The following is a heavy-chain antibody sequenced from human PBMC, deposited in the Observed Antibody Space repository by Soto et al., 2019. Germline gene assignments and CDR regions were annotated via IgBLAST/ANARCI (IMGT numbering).Heavy chain of an antibody. D-gene: IGHD5-18*01. CDR3: AKDLSRGVDTDMVSFDY. J-gene: IGHJ4*02. Sequence: EVQLLESGGGLVQPGGSLRLSCAASGFTFSSYAMSWVRQAPGKGLEWVSAISGSGGSTYYADSVKGRFTISRDNSKNTLYMQMNSLRAEDTAVYYCAKDLSRGVDTDMVSFDYWGQGALVTVSS. CDR1: GFTFSSYA. V-gene: IGHV3-23*01. CDR2: ISGSGGST.